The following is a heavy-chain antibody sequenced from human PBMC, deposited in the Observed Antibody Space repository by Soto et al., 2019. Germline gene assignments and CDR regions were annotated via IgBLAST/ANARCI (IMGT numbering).Heavy chain of an antibody. Sequence: GGSLRLSCAASGFTFSSYWMHWVRQAPGKGLVWVSRINSDGSSTSYADSVKGRFTISRDNAKNTLYLQMNSLRAEDTAVYYCARRGQKAAAGQIDYWGQGTLVTVSS. CDR1: GFTFSSYW. CDR2: INSDGSST. V-gene: IGHV3-74*01. D-gene: IGHD6-13*01. CDR3: ARRGQKAAAGQIDY. J-gene: IGHJ4*02.